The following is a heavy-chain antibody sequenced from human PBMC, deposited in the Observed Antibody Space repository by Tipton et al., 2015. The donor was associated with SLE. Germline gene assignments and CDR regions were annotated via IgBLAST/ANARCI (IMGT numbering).Heavy chain of an antibody. CDR3: ARHPGIYGSGSYDMDY. V-gene: IGHV4-4*07. CDR1: GGSIRSYN. Sequence: TLSLTCTVSGGSIRSYNWSWIRQPAGKGLGWFGRIYYSGSNYYNPSPKSRVTISVDTSKNQFSLTLRSVIAADTAVYYSARHPGIYGSGSYDMDYWGQGTLVTVSS. J-gene: IGHJ4*02. CDR2: IYYSGSN. D-gene: IGHD3-10*01.